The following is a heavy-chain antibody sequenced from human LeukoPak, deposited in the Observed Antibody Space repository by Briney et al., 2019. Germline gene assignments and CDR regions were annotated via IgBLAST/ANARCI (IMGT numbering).Heavy chain of an antibody. J-gene: IGHJ4*02. Sequence: GSLRLSCAASGFTFSSYTMNWVRQAPGKGLEWIGEIYHSGSTNYNLSLKSRVTISVDTSKNQFSLKLSSVTAADTAVYYCARESRDGYLVYWGQGTLVTVSS. CDR3: ARESRDGYLVY. V-gene: IGHV4-4*02. CDR2: IYHSGST. D-gene: IGHD5-24*01. CDR1: GFTFSSYTM.